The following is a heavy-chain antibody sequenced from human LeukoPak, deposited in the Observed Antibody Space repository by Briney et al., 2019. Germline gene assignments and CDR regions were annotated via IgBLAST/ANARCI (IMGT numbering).Heavy chain of an antibody. CDR2: IYTSGST. CDR3: ARHNWNSDAFDI. V-gene: IGHV4-4*09. CDR1: GGSISSYY. J-gene: IGHJ3*02. D-gene: IGHD1-7*01. Sequence: SETLSLICTVSGGSISSYYWSWIRQPPGKGLEWIGYIYTSGSTNYNPSLKSRVTISVDTSKNQFTLKLSSVTAADTAVYYCARHNWNSDAFDIWGQGTMVTVSS.